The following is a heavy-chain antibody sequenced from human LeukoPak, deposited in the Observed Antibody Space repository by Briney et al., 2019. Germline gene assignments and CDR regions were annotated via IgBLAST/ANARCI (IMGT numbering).Heavy chain of an antibody. V-gene: IGHV4-38-2*02. CDR1: GYSISSGYY. J-gene: IGHJ4*02. CDR2: IYHSGST. Sequence: PSETLSLTCTVSGYSISSGYYWGWVRQPPGKGLEWIGSIYHSGSTYYNPSLKSRVTISVDTSKNQFSLKLSSVTAADTAVYYCARSSGGDTTFDYWGQGTLVTVSS. CDR3: ARSSGGDTTFDY. D-gene: IGHD4-17*01.